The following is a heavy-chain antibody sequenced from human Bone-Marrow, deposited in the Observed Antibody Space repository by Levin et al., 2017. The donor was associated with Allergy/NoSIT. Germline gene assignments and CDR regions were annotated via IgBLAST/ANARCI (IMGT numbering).Heavy chain of an antibody. CDR2: MYHSGST. V-gene: IGHV4-39*01. CDR1: GASISSSNYY. J-gene: IGHJ4*02. D-gene: IGHD3-16*01. CDR3: ARPLREYKYGLFGH. Sequence: SQTLSLTCTVSGASISSSNYYWGWIRQPPGKGLEWIGSMYHSGSTDFNPSLESRVTLSVDTSKNQFSLKLRSVTAADTAVYYCARPLREYKYGLFGHWGQGALVTVSS.